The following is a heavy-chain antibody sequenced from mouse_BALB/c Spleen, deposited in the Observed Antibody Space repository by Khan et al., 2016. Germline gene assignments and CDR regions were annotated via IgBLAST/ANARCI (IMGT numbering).Heavy chain of an antibody. CDR2: INSNTGEP. CDR3: ARSGYFPYYALDY. Sequence: QIQLVQSGPELKKPGETVKISCKASGYTFTNYGMNWVKQAPGKGLKWMGWINSNTGEPTYDEEFKGRVALSLDTSASTAYLQRNNLKNEDTATSYCARSGYFPYYALDYWGQGTSVTVSS. CDR1: GYTFTNYG. V-gene: IGHV9-3*02. D-gene: IGHD2-3*01. J-gene: IGHJ4*01.